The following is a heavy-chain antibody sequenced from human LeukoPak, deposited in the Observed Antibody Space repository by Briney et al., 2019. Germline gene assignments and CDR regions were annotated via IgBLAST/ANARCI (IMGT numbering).Heavy chain of an antibody. J-gene: IGHJ6*02. CDR3: AKESVWFGDVLGGLDV. CDR1: GFTFSKYG. D-gene: IGHD3-10*01. Sequence: GRSLRLSCVASGFTFSKYGMHWVRQAPGKGLEWVALNSYDGDDKYYADSVKGRFTVSRDISKHTLSLQMNALRTEYTAVYYCAKESVWFGDVLGGLDVWGQGTTVIV. V-gene: IGHV3-30*18. CDR2: NSYDGDDK.